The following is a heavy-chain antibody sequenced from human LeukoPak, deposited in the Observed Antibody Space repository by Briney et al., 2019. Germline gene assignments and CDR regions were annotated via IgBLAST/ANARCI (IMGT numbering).Heavy chain of an antibody. Sequence: GSLRLSCAASGGTFSNAWMSWVRQAPGKGLEWIGSISNSGSTYDNPSLKSRVSISVDTPKNQLSLKLTSVTAADTAVYYCARRKLYYSSGSPFDYWGLGTLVTVSS. D-gene: IGHD3-10*01. CDR2: ISNSGST. CDR1: GGTFSNAW. CDR3: ARRKLYYSSGSPFDY. V-gene: IGHV4-39*01. J-gene: IGHJ4*02.